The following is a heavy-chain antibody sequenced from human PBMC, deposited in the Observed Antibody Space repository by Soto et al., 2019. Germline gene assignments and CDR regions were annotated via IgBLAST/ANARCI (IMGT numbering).Heavy chain of an antibody. J-gene: IGHJ5*02. CDR1: GGSISSGGYY. CDR2: IYYSGST. CDR3: ARESPLTIFGVVTHSNWFDP. Sequence: SETLSLTCTVSGGSISSGGYYWSWIRQHPGKGLEWIGYIYYSGSTYYNPSLKSRVTISVDTSKNQFSLKLSSVTAADTAVYYCARESPLTIFGVVTHSNWFDPWGQGTLVTVSS. D-gene: IGHD3-3*01. V-gene: IGHV4-31*03.